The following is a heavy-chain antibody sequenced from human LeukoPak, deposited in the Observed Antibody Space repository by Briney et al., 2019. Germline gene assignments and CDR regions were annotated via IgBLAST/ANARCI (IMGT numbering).Heavy chain of an antibody. CDR3: ARGGRTTWHGVDV. V-gene: IGHV3-33*08. D-gene: IGHD4-17*01. J-gene: IGHJ6*02. Sequence: PGGSLRLSCAASGFTFSSYSMNWVRQAPGKGLEWVAVIWYDGSNKNYADSVKGRLTISRDNSKNTLYLQMNSLRAEDTAVYYCARGGRTTWHGVDVWGQGTTVTVSS. CDR2: IWYDGSNK. CDR1: GFTFSSYS.